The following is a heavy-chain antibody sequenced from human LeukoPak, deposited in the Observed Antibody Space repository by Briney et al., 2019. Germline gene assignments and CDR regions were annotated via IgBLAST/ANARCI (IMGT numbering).Heavy chain of an antibody. J-gene: IGHJ4*02. Sequence: SETLSLTCTVSGGSISSSSYYWGWIRQPPGKGLEWIGSIYYSGSTYYNPSLRSRVTISVDTSKNQFSLKLSSVTAADTAVYYCARLLRWIYYFDYWGQGTLVTVSS. CDR1: GGSISSSSYY. V-gene: IGHV4-39*07. CDR2: IYYSGST. CDR3: ARLLRWIYYFDY. D-gene: IGHD4-23*01.